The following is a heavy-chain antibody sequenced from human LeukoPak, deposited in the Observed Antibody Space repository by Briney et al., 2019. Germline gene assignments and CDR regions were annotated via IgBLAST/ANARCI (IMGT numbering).Heavy chain of an antibody. V-gene: IGHV3-30*18. Sequence: GGSLRLSCAASGFTFSSYDMDGVRQAPGKGLEWVTVISYDGSNKYYGDSVKGRFTISRDNSKNTLYLKMNSLRAEDTAVYYCAKEGSNGDFDYWGQGTLVTVSS. CDR1: GFTFSSYD. J-gene: IGHJ4*02. D-gene: IGHD1-26*01. CDR3: AKEGSNGDFDY. CDR2: ISYDGSNK.